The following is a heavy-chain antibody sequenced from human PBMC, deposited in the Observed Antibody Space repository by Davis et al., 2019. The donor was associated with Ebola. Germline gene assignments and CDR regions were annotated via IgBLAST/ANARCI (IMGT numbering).Heavy chain of an antibody. Sequence: GESLKISCAASGFTFSSYGMHWVRQAPGKGLEWVAVIWYDGSNKYYADSVKGRFTISRDNSKNTLYLQMNSLRAEDTAVYYCARGDYYGSGSYYLDYYYGMDVWGQGTTVTVSS. CDR1: GFTFSSYG. V-gene: IGHV3-33*01. CDR2: IWYDGSNK. D-gene: IGHD3-10*01. J-gene: IGHJ6*02. CDR3: ARGDYYGSGSYYLDYYYGMDV.